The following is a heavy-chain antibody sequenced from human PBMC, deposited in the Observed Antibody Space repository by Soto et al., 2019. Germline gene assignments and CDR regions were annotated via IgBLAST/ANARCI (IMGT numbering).Heavy chain of an antibody. CDR1: GGSISSGAYY. Sequence: QVQLQESGPGLVKPSQTLSLTCTVSGGSISSGAYYWSWIRQHPGKGPEWIGYIYDRGNTYYNPALRSRLTIAIDTSKNQLSLKVNPVTAADTAVYYCARGGLPQLPFDPWGQGTLVTVSS. CDR2: IYDRGNT. CDR3: ARGGLPQLPFDP. V-gene: IGHV4-31*03. J-gene: IGHJ5*02. D-gene: IGHD2-21*02.